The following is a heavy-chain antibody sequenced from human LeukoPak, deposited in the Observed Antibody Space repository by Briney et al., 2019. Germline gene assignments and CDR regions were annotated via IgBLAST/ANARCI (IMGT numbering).Heavy chain of an antibody. CDR2: ISSSSSYI. CDR1: GFTFSSYS. D-gene: IGHD3-3*01. J-gene: IGHJ4*02. V-gene: IGHV3-21*01. CDR3: AFPQGDFWSGCDY. Sequence: GGSLRLSCAASGFTFSSYSMNWVRQAPGKGLEWVSSISSSSSYIYYADSVKGRFTISRDNAKNSLYLQMNSLRAEDTAVYYCAFPQGDFWSGCDYWGQGTLVTVSS.